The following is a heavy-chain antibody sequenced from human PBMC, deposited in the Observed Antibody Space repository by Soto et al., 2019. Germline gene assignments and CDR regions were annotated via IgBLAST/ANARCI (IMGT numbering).Heavy chain of an antibody. CDR1: GGTFGNSA. CDR2: IIPILPTP. V-gene: IGHV1-69*11. D-gene: IGHD3-3*02. Sequence: QVQLVQSGAAVKKPGSSVTVSCKASGGTFGNSAISWVRQAPGQGLEWMGGIIPILPTPDYAQKFQGRVTITADESTTTAYMELTSLRSEDTAVYYCARDKDRQQLGGNYYYGIDVWGQGTTVTVSS. J-gene: IGHJ6*02. CDR3: ARDKDRQQLGGNYYYGIDV.